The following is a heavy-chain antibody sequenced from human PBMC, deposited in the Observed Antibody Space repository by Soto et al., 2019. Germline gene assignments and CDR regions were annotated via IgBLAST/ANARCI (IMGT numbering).Heavy chain of an antibody. J-gene: IGHJ6*02. CDR3: ARVRYSINPDYYYGMDV. Sequence: ASVEVSCKASGYTFTGCYIHWVRQAPGQGLEWMGWINPNSGGTNYAQKFQGWVTMTRDTSISTAYMELSRLRSDDTAVYYCARVRYSINPDYYYGMDVWGQGTTVTVSS. V-gene: IGHV1-2*04. D-gene: IGHD4-4*01. CDR1: GYTFTGCY. CDR2: INPNSGGT.